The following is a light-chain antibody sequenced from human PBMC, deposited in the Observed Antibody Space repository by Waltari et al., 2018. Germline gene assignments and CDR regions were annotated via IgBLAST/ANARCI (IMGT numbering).Light chain of an antibody. CDR2: KAS. Sequence: EIQMTHSPSTLSASVGDRVTITCRASQSISSWLAWYQQKPGKAPKLLIYKASSLESGVPSRFSGSGSGTEFTLTISSLQPDDFATYYCQQYNSFGTFGQGTKVEIK. J-gene: IGKJ1*01. CDR3: QQYNSFGT. V-gene: IGKV1-5*03. CDR1: QSISSW.